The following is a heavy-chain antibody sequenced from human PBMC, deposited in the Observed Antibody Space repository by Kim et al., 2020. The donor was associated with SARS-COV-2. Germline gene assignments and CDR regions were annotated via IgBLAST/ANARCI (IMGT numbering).Heavy chain of an antibody. CDR3: ARDNSRVAGNASDY. CDR2: IYSGGST. J-gene: IGHJ4*02. D-gene: IGHD6-19*01. CDR1: GFTVSSNY. V-gene: IGHV3-66*01. Sequence: GGSLRLSCAASGFTVSSNYMSWVRQAPGKGLEWISVIYSGGSTYYADSVKGRFTISRDNSKNTLYLQMNSLRAEDTAVYYCARDNSRVAGNASDYWGQGTLVTVSS.